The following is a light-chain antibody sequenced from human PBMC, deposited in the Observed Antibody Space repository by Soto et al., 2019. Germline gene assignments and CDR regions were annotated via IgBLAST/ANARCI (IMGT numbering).Light chain of an antibody. Sequence: DIVMTQSPDSLSVSLGERATINCKSSRSILSSSNNKNFLAWYQQKPGQPPRLLIYWASTRQSGVPDRFSGSGSGTDFTLTISSLQAEDVAVYYCQQYYSTPRTFGQGTKVEI. CDR1: RSILSSSNNKNF. CDR2: WAS. CDR3: QQYYSTPRT. V-gene: IGKV4-1*01. J-gene: IGKJ2*01.